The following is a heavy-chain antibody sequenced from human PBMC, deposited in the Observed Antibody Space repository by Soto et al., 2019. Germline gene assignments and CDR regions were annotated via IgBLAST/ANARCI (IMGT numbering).Heavy chain of an antibody. Sequence: ASVKRSCKPSGSTFTSYDINWVRQATGQGLEWMGWMNPNSGNTGYAQKFQGRVTMTRNTSISTAYMELSSLRSEDTAVYYCARGGSSYGYYDAFDIWGQGKMVTVSS. CDR1: GSTFTSYD. D-gene: IGHD5-18*01. CDR2: MNPNSGNT. V-gene: IGHV1-8*01. CDR3: ARGGSSYGYYDAFDI. J-gene: IGHJ3*02.